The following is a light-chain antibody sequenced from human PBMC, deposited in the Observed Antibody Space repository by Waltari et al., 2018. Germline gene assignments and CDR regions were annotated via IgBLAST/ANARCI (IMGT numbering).Light chain of an antibody. V-gene: IGLV2-14*03. CDR1: SGDIGTYNF. CDR2: DVY. CDR3: ASYTSISNICV. J-gene: IGLJ1*01. Sequence: QSALTQPASVSGSPGQSVTISCTGSSGDIGTYNFISWYQHFPGKAPKLILYDVYSRPSGVSNRFSGSKSGNTTSLTISGLQADDESDYYCASYTSISNICVCGTGTKVTVL.